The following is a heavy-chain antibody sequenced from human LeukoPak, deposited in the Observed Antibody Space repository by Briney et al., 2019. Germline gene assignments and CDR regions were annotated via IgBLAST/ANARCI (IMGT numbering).Heavy chain of an antibody. CDR1: GFNFSSYG. J-gene: IGHJ6*03. D-gene: IGHD5-12*01. V-gene: IGHV3-23*01. Sequence: QTGGSLRLSCAASGFNFSSYGMSWVRQAPGKGLEWVSAISGSGGSTYYADSVKGRFTISRDNSKNTLYLQMNSLRAEDTAVYYCAKGPHSGYDYNYYYMDVWGKGTTVTVSS. CDR3: AKGPHSGYDYNYYYMDV. CDR2: ISGSGGST.